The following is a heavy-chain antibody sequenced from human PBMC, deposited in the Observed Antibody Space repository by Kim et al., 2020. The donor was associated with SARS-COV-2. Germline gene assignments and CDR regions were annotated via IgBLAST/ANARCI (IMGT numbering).Heavy chain of an antibody. V-gene: IGHV3-23*01. Sequence: GGSLRLSCAASGFTFTTYAMSWVRQAPGKGLEWVAAISSNGVNTYYADSVKGRFTISRDISKNTLYLQMHSLRAEDTAMYYCARDIAGSYGYNYYYGMD. CDR2: ISSNGVNT. CDR3: ARDIAGSYGYNYYYGMD. CDR1: GFTFTTYA. J-gene: IGHJ6*01. D-gene: IGHD3-10*01.